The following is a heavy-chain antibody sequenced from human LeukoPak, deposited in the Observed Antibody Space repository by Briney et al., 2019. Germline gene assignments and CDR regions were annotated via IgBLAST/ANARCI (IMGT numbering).Heavy chain of an antibody. CDR3: AKIWYSSSSYYYYYYYMDV. CDR1: GFTFSSYG. Sequence: GGSLRLSCAASGFTFSSYGMHWVRQAPGKGLEWVASIRYDGSNKYYADSVKGRFTISRDNSKNTLYLQMNSLRAEDTAVYYCAKIWYSSSSYYYYYYYMDVWGKGTTVTVSS. CDR2: IRYDGSNK. D-gene: IGHD6-6*01. V-gene: IGHV3-30*02. J-gene: IGHJ6*03.